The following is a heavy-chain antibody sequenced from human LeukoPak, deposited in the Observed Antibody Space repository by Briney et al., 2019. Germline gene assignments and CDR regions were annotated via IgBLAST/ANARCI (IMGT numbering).Heavy chain of an antibody. CDR2: INPNSGGT. J-gene: IGHJ4*02. V-gene: IGHV1-2*02. D-gene: IGHD3-10*01. CDR1: AYTFTDYY. Sequence: ASVKVSCKASAYTFTDYYMHWVRQAPGQGLEWMGWINPNSGGTNYAQKFQGRVTMTRDTSISTAYMELSRLRSDDTAVYYCARDDGFGTLDFDYWGQGTLVTVSS. CDR3: ARDDGFGTLDFDY.